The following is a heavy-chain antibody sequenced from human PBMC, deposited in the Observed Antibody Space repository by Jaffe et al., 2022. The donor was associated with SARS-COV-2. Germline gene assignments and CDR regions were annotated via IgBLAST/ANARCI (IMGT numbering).Heavy chain of an antibody. CDR1: GYNFASYG. D-gene: IGHD1-26*01. J-gene: IGHJ4*02. CDR3: ARDDVSVMTYSGRFFFDQ. CDR2: ISVYNGNT. V-gene: IGHV1-18*04. Sequence: QLVQSGAEVKKPGASVQVSCKATGYNFASYGITWVRQAPGQGLEWMGWISVYNGNTNYAQKFQGRVTMTTDTSTRKAYMELRGLKSDDTAVYYCARDDVSVMTYSGRFFFDQWGQGTLVTVSS.